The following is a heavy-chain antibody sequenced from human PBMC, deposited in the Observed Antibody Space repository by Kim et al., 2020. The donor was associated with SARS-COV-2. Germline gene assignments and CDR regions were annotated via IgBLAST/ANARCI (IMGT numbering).Heavy chain of an antibody. D-gene: IGHD3-10*01. CDR2: IYYSGST. Sequence: SETLSLTCTVSGGSISSSSYYWGWIRQPPGKGLEWIGSIYYSGSTYYNPSLKSRVTISVDTSKNQFSLKLSSVTAADTAVYYCARHWAGGFGVYLYYFDYWGQGTLVTVSS. CDR1: GGSISSSSYY. J-gene: IGHJ4*02. CDR3: ARHWAGGFGVYLYYFDY. V-gene: IGHV4-39*01.